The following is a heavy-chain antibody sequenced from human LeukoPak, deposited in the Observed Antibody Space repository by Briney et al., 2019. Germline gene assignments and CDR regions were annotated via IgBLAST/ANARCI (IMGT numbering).Heavy chain of an antibody. CDR2: IYYSGST. Sequence: GSLRLSCAASGFTFSSYAMSWVRQAPGKGLEWIGSIYYSGSTYYNPSLKSRVTISVDTSKNQFSLKLSSVTAADTAVYYCAPLAKSYSGVYYYYGMDVWGQGTTVTVSS. J-gene: IGHJ6*02. CDR3: APLAKSYSGVYYYYGMDV. D-gene: IGHD1-26*01. CDR1: GFTFSSYA. V-gene: IGHV4-59*05.